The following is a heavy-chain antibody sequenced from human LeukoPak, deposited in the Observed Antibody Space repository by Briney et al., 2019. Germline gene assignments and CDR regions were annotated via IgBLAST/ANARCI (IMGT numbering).Heavy chain of an antibody. CDR3: ARVRWEYYGSGPDY. Sequence: PSETLSLTCTVSGGSISSYYWSWIRQPPGKGLEWIGYIYYSGSTNYSPSLKSRVTISVDTSKNQFSLKLSSVTAAGTAVYYCARVRWEYYGSGPDYWGQGTLVTVSS. CDR1: GGSISSYY. D-gene: IGHD3-10*01. J-gene: IGHJ4*02. CDR2: IYYSGST. V-gene: IGHV4-59*01.